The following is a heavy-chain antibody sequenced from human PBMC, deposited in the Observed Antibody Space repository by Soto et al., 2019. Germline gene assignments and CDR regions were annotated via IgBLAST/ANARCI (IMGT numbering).Heavy chain of an antibody. D-gene: IGHD6-13*01. Sequence: ASVKVSCKASGGTFSSYAISWVRQAPGQGLEWMGGIIPIFGTANYSQKFQGRVTITRDTSASTAYMELSSLRSEDTAVYYCARDEAAAGTVDYWGQGTLVTVSS. V-gene: IGHV1-69*05. CDR3: ARDEAAAGTVDY. CDR1: GGTFSSYA. CDR2: IIPIFGTA. J-gene: IGHJ4*02.